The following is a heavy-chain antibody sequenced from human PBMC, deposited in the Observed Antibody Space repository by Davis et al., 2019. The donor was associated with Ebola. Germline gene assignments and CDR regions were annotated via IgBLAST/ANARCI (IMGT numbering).Heavy chain of an antibody. CDR1: GFTFSSYG. V-gene: IGHV3-33*08. CDR2: IWYDGSNK. D-gene: IGHD3-10*01. CDR3: ARVLLWFGELSAFDY. J-gene: IGHJ4*02. Sequence: GGSLRLSCAASGFTFSSYGMHWVRQAPGKGLEWVAVIWYDGSNKYYADSVKGRFTISRDNSKNTLYLQMNSLRAEDTAVYYCARVLLWFGELSAFDYWGQGTLVTVSS.